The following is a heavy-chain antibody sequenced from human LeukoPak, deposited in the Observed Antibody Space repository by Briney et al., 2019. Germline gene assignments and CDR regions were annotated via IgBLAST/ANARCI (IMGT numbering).Heavy chain of an antibody. CDR2: IYTSGGT. V-gene: IGHV4-61*02. D-gene: IGHD2/OR15-2a*01. CDR3: AGHNSDFAPI. Sequence: SETLSHTCTVSGGSVSSGIFYWHWIRQPAGKTLEWIGRIYTSGGTNYNPSLKTRVTISRDTANNRLSLRLTSVTAADTAVYYCAGHNSDFAPIWGQGALVTVSS. CDR1: GGSVSSGIFY. J-gene: IGHJ4*02.